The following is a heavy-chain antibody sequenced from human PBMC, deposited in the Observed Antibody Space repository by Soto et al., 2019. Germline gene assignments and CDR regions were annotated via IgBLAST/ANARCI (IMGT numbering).Heavy chain of an antibody. CDR2: INHSAST. CDR3: VRGSLSAWELAQV. D-gene: IGHD1-26*01. CDR1: GGSFSGYY. J-gene: IGHJ4*02. V-gene: IGHV4-34*01. Sequence: QVQLQQWGAGLLTPSETLSLTCTVYGGSFSGYYWSWIRQPPGKGLEWIGEINHSASTTYNPSLNSRVTISLDTSKNQFSLKLTSVTAADTAVYYCVRGSLSAWELAQVWGPGTLVTVSS.